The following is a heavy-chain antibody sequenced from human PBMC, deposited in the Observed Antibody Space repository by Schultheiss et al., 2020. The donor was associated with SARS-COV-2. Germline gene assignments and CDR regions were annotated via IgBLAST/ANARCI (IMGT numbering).Heavy chain of an antibody. V-gene: IGHV3-48*04. CDR1: GFTFSSYS. CDR2: ISSSSSSI. CDR3: ARGEYYNFWSGYFPEDY. J-gene: IGHJ4*02. Sequence: GGSLRLSCAASGFTFSSYSMNWVRQAPGKGLEWVSYISSSSSSIYYADSVKGRFTISRDNAKNTLYLQMNSLRVEDTAVYYCARGEYYNFWSGYFPEDYWGQGALVTVSS. D-gene: IGHD3-3*01.